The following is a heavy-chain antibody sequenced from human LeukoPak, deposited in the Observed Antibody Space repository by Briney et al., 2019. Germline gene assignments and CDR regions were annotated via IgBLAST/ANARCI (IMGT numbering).Heavy chain of an antibody. D-gene: IGHD4-11*01. Sequence: SETLSLACSVSGGSMRNYYWSWIRQSAERGLEWIGRIYNTGSTDYNPSLDSRVAMSVDTSKNQFSLNLTSVTAADTAVYFCAGDRAVDLDSNGYFYNRGLDQWGQGTLVTVSS. J-gene: IGHJ4*02. CDR2: IYNTGST. CDR1: GGSMRNYY. CDR3: AGDRAVDLDSNGYFYNRGLDQ. V-gene: IGHV4-4*07.